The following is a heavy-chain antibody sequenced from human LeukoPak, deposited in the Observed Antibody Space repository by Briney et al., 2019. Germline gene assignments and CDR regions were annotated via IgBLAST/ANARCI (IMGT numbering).Heavy chain of an antibody. CDR1: GFTFSNYG. CDR3: ARAARGYSYGPSLYYMDV. J-gene: IGHJ6*03. Sequence: GRSLRLSCAASGFTFSNYGMHWVRQAPGKGLEWVAVIWYDGNNKYYGDSVKGRFTISRDNSKNTLYLQMNSLRAEDTAVYYCARAARGYSYGPSLYYMDVWGKGTTVTVSS. V-gene: IGHV3-33*01. CDR2: IWYDGNNK. D-gene: IGHD5-18*01.